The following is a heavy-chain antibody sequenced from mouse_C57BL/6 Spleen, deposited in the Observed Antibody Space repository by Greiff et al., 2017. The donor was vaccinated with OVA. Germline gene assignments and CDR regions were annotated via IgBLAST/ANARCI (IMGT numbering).Heavy chain of an antibody. D-gene: IGHD1-1*01. J-gene: IGHJ2*01. CDR2: IYPGSGNT. CDR1: GYTFTDYY. Sequence: VQLQQSGAELVRPGASVKLSCKASGYTFTDYYINWVKQRPGQGLEWIARIYPGSGNTYYNEKFKGKATLTAEKSSSTAYMQLSSLTSEDSAVYFCARETTVVGFDYWGQGTTLTVSS. CDR3: ARETTVVGFDY. V-gene: IGHV1-76*01.